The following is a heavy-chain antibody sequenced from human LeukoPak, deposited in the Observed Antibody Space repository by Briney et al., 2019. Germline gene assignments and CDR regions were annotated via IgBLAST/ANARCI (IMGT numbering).Heavy chain of an antibody. CDR1: GGSISSGSYY. V-gene: IGHV4-61*02. J-gene: IGHJ1*01. CDR3: ARMGHYYDSSGYWEYFQH. D-gene: IGHD3-22*01. Sequence: SETLSLTCTVSGGSISSGSYYWTWIRQPAGKGLEWIGRVYISGSTNYNPSLKSRVTMSVDTSKNQFSLKLSSVTAADTAVYYCARMGHYYDSSGYWEYFQHWGQGTLVTVSS. CDR2: VYISGST.